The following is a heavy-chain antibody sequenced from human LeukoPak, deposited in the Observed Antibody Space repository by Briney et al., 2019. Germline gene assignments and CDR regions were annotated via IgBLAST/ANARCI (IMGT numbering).Heavy chain of an antibody. Sequence: GRSLRLSCATSGFTFSSYGMHWVRQAPGEGLEWVAVIWYDGSNKYYADSVKGRFTISRDNSKNTLYLQMNSLRAEDTAVYYCAKDLDYGDYADDWGQGTLVTVSS. CDR2: IWYDGSNK. J-gene: IGHJ4*02. D-gene: IGHD4-17*01. CDR1: GFTFSSYG. V-gene: IGHV3-33*06. CDR3: AKDLDYGDYADD.